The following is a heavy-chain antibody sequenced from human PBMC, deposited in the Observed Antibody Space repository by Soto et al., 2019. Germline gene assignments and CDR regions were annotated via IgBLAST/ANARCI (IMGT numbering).Heavy chain of an antibody. CDR1: GFAFSTFD. Sequence: GGSLRLSCAGSGFAFSTFDIHWVRQAPGKGLEWVSGIGTLSDTFYAASVQGRFTISRQNAKNSVYLQMNSLRAGDTAFYYCARGRSFSYDSTPPPMFDPWGQGTLVTVSS. V-gene: IGHV3-13*01. CDR2: IGTLSDT. CDR3: ARGRSFSYDSTPPPMFDP. D-gene: IGHD3-10*01. J-gene: IGHJ5*02.